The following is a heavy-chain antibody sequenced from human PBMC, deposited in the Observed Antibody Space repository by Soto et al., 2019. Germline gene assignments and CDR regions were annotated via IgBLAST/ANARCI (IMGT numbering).Heavy chain of an antibody. J-gene: IGHJ4*02. CDR2: IYYSGST. V-gene: IGHV4-39*01. Sequence: PSETLSLTCTVSGGSISSSSYYWGWILQPPGKGLEWIGSIYYSGSTYYNPSLKSRVTISVDTSKNQFSLKLSSVTAADTAVYYCARHDWAKPFDYWGQGTLVTVSS. D-gene: IGHD3-9*01. CDR3: ARHDWAKPFDY. CDR1: GGSISSSSYY.